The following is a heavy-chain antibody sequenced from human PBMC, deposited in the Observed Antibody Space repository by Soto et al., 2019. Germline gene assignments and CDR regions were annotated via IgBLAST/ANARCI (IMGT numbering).Heavy chain of an antibody. CDR1: GFTFSSYS. Sequence: AGGSLRLSCAASGFTFSSYSMNWVRQAPGKGLEWVSYISSSSSTIYYADSVKGRFTISRDNAKNSLYLQMNSLRDEDTAVYYCARVLPNYYDRSGQEAFDIWGQGTMVTVSS. CDR3: ARVLPNYYDRSGQEAFDI. D-gene: IGHD3-22*01. CDR2: ISSSSSTI. V-gene: IGHV3-48*02. J-gene: IGHJ3*02.